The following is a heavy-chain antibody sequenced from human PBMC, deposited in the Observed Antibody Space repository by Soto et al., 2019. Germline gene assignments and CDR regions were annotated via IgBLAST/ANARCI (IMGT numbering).Heavy chain of an antibody. Sequence: LSLTWAVYGGSVNGYYWNWIRQRPLKGLEWIGEINHTGGTHYNPSLKSRVTMSVDTSKNQFSLRLSSVTAADTAIYYCATRITVFGLLIPPFDPCGQGTQVTFSS. D-gene: IGHD3-3*01. CDR2: INHTGGT. V-gene: IGHV4-34*01. J-gene: IGHJ5*02. CDR3: ATRITVFGLLIPPFDP. CDR1: GGSVNGYY.